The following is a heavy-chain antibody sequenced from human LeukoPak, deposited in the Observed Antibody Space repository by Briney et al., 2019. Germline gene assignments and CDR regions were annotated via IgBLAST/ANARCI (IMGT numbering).Heavy chain of an antibody. CDR1: GFTFSSYG. J-gene: IGHJ1*01. CDR2: IRYDGSNK. V-gene: IGHV3-30*02. D-gene: IGHD6-19*01. Sequence: PGGSLRLSCAASGFTFSSYGMHWVRQAPGKGLEWVAFIRYDGSNKYYADSVKGRFTISGDNSKNTLYLQMNSLRAEDTAVYYCAKGGGIAVAGTEYFQHWGQGTLVTVSS. CDR3: AKGGGIAVAGTEYFQH.